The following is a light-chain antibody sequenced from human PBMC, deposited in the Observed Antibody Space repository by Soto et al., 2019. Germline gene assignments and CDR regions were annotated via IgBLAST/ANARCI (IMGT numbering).Light chain of an antibody. V-gene: IGLV2-23*01. CDR1: VSDVGSFGP. CDR3: CSYVGARTYV. CDR2: EGN. Sequence: QSVLIQPASVSGSPGQSITISCTGSVSDVGSFGPVSWYQQHPGQVPKLIIYEGNRRPSGVSSRFSGSKSGNTASLTISGLQAEDEADYYCCSYVGARTYVFGAGTKVTVL. J-gene: IGLJ1*01.